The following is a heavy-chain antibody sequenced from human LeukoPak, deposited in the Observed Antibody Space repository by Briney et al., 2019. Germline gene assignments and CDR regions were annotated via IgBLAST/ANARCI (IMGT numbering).Heavy chain of an antibody. D-gene: IGHD1-26*01. J-gene: IGHJ3*02. CDR3: AKDSAEWELLLAFDI. V-gene: IGHV3-30*18. Sequence: PGRSLRLSCAASGFTFSSYGMHWVRQAPGKGLEWVAVISYDGSNKYYADSVKGRFTISRDNSKNTLYLQMNSLRAEDTAVYYCAKDSAEWELLLAFDIWGQGTMVTVSS. CDR1: GFTFSSYG. CDR2: ISYDGSNK.